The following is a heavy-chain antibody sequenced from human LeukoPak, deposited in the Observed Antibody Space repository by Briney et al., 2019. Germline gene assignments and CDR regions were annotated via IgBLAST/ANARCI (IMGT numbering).Heavy chain of an antibody. D-gene: IGHD3-3*01. CDR1: GFSLSTSGVG. V-gene: IGHV2-5*02. J-gene: IGHJ5*02. CDR3: AHLTYYDFRSAQGGWFDP. Sequence: SGPTLVNPTQTLTLTCTFSGFSLSTSGVGVGWIRQPPGKALEWLALIYWDDDKRYSPSLKSRLTITKDTSKNQVVLTMTNMDPVDTATYYCAHLTYYDFRSAQGGWFDPWGQGTLVTVSS. CDR2: IYWDDDK.